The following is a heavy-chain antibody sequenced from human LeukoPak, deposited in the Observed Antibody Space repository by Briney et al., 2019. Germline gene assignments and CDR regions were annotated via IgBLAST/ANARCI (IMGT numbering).Heavy chain of an antibody. CDR1: GGSISSGDYY. V-gene: IGHV4-30-4*01. Sequence: PSETLSLTCSVSGGSISSGDYYWSWIRQPPGKGLEWIGYIYYSGSTHYNPSPKSRITISQDTSKNQFSLKLTSVTAADTAVYYCAREYYYGSGSYSPIWYFDLWGRGTLVTVSS. D-gene: IGHD3-10*01. CDR2: IYYSGST. CDR3: AREYYYGSGSYSPIWYFDL. J-gene: IGHJ2*01.